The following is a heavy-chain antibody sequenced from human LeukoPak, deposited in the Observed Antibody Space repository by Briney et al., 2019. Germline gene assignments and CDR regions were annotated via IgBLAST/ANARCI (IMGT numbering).Heavy chain of an antibody. CDR3: ARGGRDSSGHPFDY. V-gene: IGHV3-30-3*01. D-gene: IGHD3-22*01. CDR1: GFTFSSYA. Sequence: GGSLRLSCAASGFTFSSYAMHWVRQAPGKGLEWVAVISYDGSNKYYADSVKGRFTISRDNSKNTLYLQMNSLRAEDTAVYYCARGGRDSSGHPFDYWGQGTLVTVSS. J-gene: IGHJ4*02. CDR2: ISYDGSNK.